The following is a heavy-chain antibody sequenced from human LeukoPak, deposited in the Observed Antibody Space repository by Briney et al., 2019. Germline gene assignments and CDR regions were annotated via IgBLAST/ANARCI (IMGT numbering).Heavy chain of an antibody. CDR1: GGSISSGSYY. J-gene: IGHJ4*02. CDR3: ARGAPYYYDSSGYPN. Sequence: PSQTLSLTCTVSGGSISSGSYYWSWIRQPAGKGLEWIGRIYTSGSTNYNPSLKSRVTISVDTSKNQFSLKLSSVTAADTAVYYCARGAPYYYDSSGYPNWGQGTLVTVSS. D-gene: IGHD3-22*01. V-gene: IGHV4-61*02. CDR2: IYTSGST.